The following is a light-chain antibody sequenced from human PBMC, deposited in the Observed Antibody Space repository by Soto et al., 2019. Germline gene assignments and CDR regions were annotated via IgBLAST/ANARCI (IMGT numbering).Light chain of an antibody. CDR1: QSISSW. CDR3: QQYNSYSL. CDR2: KAS. Sequence: DIQMTQSPSTLSASVGDRVTITCRASQSISSWLAWYHQKPGKAPKLLIYKASSLESGVPSRFSGSGSGTEFTVTISSLQPDDFAAYYCQQYNSYSLFGQGTKLEIK. V-gene: IGKV1-5*03. J-gene: IGKJ2*01.